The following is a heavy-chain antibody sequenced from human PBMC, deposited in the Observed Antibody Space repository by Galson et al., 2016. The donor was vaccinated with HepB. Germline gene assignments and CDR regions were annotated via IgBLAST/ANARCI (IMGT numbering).Heavy chain of an antibody. CDR3: AKLPSRYYGSGAGYGMDI. Sequence: SLILSCAASGFTFTNYAMTWVRQAPGKGLQWVSGISGTINATYYADSVKGRFIISRDDSKNTLYLQMHSLRAEDTALYYCAKLPSRYYGSGAGYGMDIWGQGTTVTVSS. V-gene: IGHV3-23*01. D-gene: IGHD3-10*01. CDR1: GFTFTNYA. J-gene: IGHJ6*02. CDR2: ISGTINAT.